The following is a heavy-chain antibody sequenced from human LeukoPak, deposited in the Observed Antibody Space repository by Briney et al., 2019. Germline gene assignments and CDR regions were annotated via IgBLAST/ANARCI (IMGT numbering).Heavy chain of an antibody. CDR1: AYTFTSYG. CDR2: ISAYNGNT. D-gene: IGHD4-11*01. Sequence: GASVRVSCKASAYTFTSYGISWVRQAPGQGLEWMGWISAYNGNTNYAQKFQGRVTTTTDTSTSTAYMELRSLRSDDTAVYYCARTYSNYGRWFDPWGQGTLVTVSS. V-gene: IGHV1-18*01. J-gene: IGHJ5*02. CDR3: ARTYSNYGRWFDP.